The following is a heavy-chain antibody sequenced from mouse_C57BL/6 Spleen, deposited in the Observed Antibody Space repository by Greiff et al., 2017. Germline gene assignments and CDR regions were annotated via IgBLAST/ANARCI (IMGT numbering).Heavy chain of an antibody. V-gene: IGHV7-1*01. CDR2: SRNKANDYTT. Sequence: EVKLVESGGGLVQSGRSLRLSCATSGFTFSDFYMEWVRQAPGKGLEWIAASRNKANDYTTEYSASVKGRFIVSRDTSQSILYLQMNSLRAEDTAIYYCARYVPPYYAMDYWGQGTSVTVSS. D-gene: IGHD5-1*01. CDR3: ARYVPPYYAMDY. CDR1: GFTFSDFY. J-gene: IGHJ4*01.